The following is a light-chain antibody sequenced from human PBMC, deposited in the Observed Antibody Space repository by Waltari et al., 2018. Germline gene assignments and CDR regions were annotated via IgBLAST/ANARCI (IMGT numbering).Light chain of an antibody. CDR1: QSVSRA. V-gene: IGKV3-20*01. J-gene: IGKJ1*01. Sequence: EMGLTQSPGTLSLSLGERATVSCRASQSVSRALAWYQQKPGQAPRLLIYGASTRATSIPDRFSGSGSWTDFSLTISRLEPDDFAVYYCQHYLRLPVTFGQGTTVEI. CDR3: QHYLRLPVT. CDR2: GAS.